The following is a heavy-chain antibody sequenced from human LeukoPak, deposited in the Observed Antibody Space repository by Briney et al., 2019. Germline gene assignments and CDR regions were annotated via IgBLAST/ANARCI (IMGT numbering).Heavy chain of an antibody. CDR2: IKEDGNKK. Sequence: GGSLRLSCAASGFTFSTYWMTWVRQAPGKGLEWVASIKEDGNKKSYVDSVRGRFTISRDNAKNSMFLQMNSLRVEDTAVFYCARVAYGWSRGDAFDIWGHGTTVTVSS. D-gene: IGHD6-19*01. CDR3: ARVAYGWSRGDAFDI. V-gene: IGHV3-7*01. CDR1: GFTFSTYW. J-gene: IGHJ3*02.